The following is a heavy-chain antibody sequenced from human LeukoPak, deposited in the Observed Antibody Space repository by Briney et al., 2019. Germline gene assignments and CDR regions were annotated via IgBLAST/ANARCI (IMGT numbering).Heavy chain of an antibody. CDR2: ISAYNGNT. CDR3: ARTQRNYYDSSGYYVPFDY. CDR1: GYTFTSYG. J-gene: IGHJ4*02. Sequence: ASVKLSCTASGYTFTSYGISWVRQAPGQGLEWMGWISAYNGNTNYAQKLHGRVTMSTDTSTSTAYMELRSLRSDDTAVYYCARTQRNYYDSSGYYVPFDYWGQGTLVTVSS. V-gene: IGHV1-18*01. D-gene: IGHD3-22*01.